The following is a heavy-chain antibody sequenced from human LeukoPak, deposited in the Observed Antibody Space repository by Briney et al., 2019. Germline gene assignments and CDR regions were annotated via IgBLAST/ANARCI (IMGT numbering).Heavy chain of an antibody. D-gene: IGHD3-9*01. CDR3: ARSPHILTGENFDF. Sequence: GGTLRLSCVASRFTFSNYGMRWVRQAPGKGLQWVSAITDSGGTTYYADSVKGRFTISRDNSKNTLYLQMNSLRAEDTAVFYCARSPHILTGENFDFWGQGTLVTVSS. V-gene: IGHV3-23*01. CDR2: ITDSGGTT. J-gene: IGHJ4*02. CDR1: RFTFSNYG.